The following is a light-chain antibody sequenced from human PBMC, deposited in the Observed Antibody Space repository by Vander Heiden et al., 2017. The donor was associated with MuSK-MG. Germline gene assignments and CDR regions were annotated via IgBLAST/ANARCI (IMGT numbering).Light chain of an antibody. CDR2: DKN. J-gene: IGLJ6*01. CDR3: SSYSVSGALL. Sequence: LTQSPSVPLPPGQSITLFCTGTSLDIGEFDYVSWYQQHPGKALKLMIYDKNYRPSGVSDRFSGSKSANTASLTISGLQAEDEATYYCSSYSVSGALLFGGGTKVAV. V-gene: IGLV2-14*03. CDR1: SLDIGEFDY.